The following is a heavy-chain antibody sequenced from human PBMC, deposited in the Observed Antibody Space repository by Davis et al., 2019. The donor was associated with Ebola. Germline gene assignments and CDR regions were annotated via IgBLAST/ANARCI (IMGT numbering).Heavy chain of an antibody. CDR2: MNPNSGNT. D-gene: IGHD6-6*01. J-gene: IGHJ4*02. CDR1: GYTFTNYD. V-gene: IGHV1-8*01. Sequence: ASVKVSCKASGYTFTNYDLNWVRQATGQGLEWMGWMNPNSGNTGYAQKFQGRVTMTRNTSISTAYMELSSLRSEDTAVYYCARDVYSSSSDYFDYWAREPWSPSPQ. CDR3: ARDVYSSSSDYFDY.